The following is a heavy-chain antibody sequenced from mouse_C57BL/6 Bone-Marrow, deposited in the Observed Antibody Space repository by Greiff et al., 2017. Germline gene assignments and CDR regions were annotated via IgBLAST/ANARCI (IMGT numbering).Heavy chain of an antibody. Sequence: LQQSGPELVKPGASVKISCKASGYSFTDYNMNWVKQSNGKSLEWIGVINPNYGTTSYNQKFKGKATLTVDQSSSTAYMPLNSLTSEDSAVYYCARCYYGSSWGYFDVWGTGTTVTVSS. CDR3: ARCYYGSSWGYFDV. CDR1: GYSFTDYN. J-gene: IGHJ1*03. V-gene: IGHV1-39*01. CDR2: INPNYGTT. D-gene: IGHD1-1*01.